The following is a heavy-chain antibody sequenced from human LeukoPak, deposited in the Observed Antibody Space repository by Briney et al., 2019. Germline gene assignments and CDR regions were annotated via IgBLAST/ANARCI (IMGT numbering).Heavy chain of an antibody. CDR3: AKDLGIAARIFDY. CDR2: IRYDGSNK. V-gene: IGHV3-30*02. J-gene: IGHJ4*02. D-gene: IGHD6-6*01. CDR1: GFTFSSYG. Sequence: PGGSLRLSCAASGFTFSSYGMHWVRQAPGKGLEWVAFIRYDGSNKYYADSVKGRFTISRDNSKNTLYLQMNSLRAEDTAVYYCAKDLGIAARIFDYWGQGTLVTVS.